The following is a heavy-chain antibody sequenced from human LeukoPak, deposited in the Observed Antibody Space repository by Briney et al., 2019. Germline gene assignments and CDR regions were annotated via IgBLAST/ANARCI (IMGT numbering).Heavy chain of an antibody. V-gene: IGHV3-49*04. CDR2: IRSKAYGGTT. CDR3: TREGYYFDY. J-gene: IGHJ4*02. Sequence: GGSLRLSCTASGFTFGDYAMSWVRQAPGKGLEWVGFIRSKAYGGTTEYAASVKGRFTTSRDDSKSIAYLQMNSLKTEDTAVYYCTREGYYFDYWGQGTLVTVSS. CDR1: GFTFGDYA.